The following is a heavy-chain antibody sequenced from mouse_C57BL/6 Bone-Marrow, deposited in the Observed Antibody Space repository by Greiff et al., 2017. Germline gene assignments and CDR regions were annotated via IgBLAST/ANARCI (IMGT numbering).Heavy chain of an antibody. J-gene: IGHJ2*01. CDR3: SREGDYYGSCNYFDC. CDR2: IYPGDGDT. Sequence: VMLVESGAELVKPGASVKISCKASGYAFSSYWMNWVKQRPGKGLEWIGQIYPGDGDTNYNGKFKGKATLTADKSSSTAYMQLSSLTSEDSAVYFWSREGDYYGSCNYFDCWGQGTTLTVSS. D-gene: IGHD1-1*01. CDR1: GYAFSSYW. V-gene: IGHV1-80*01.